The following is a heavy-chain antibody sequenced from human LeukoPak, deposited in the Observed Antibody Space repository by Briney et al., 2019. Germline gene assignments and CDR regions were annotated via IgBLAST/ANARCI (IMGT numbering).Heavy chain of an antibody. CDR3: AKSIAVAGFAGGRTFDY. J-gene: IGHJ4*02. D-gene: IGHD6-19*01. CDR1: GFTFSNYG. Sequence: GGSPRLSCAASGFTFSNYGMHWVRQAPGKGLEWVAFIRYDGTDKYYADSVTGRFTISRDNSKNSLYPQMNSLRAEDTAVYYCAKSIAVAGFAGGRTFDYWGQGTLVIVSS. CDR2: IRYDGTDK. V-gene: IGHV3-30*02.